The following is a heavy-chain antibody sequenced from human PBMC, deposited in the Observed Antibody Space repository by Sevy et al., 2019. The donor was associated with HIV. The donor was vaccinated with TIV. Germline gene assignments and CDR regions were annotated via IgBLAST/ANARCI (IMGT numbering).Heavy chain of an antibody. V-gene: IGHV1-69*13. CDR2: IIPIFGTA. CDR1: GGTFSSYA. Sequence: ASVKVSCKASGGTFSSYAISWVRQAPGQGLEWMGGIIPIFGTANYAQKVQGRVTITAEESTSTADMELSSLRSEDMAGEYCGGGVVRYCDSIGYCAFDIWGQGTMVTVSS. D-gene: IGHD3-22*01. J-gene: IGHJ3*02. CDR3: GGGVVRYCDSIGYCAFDI.